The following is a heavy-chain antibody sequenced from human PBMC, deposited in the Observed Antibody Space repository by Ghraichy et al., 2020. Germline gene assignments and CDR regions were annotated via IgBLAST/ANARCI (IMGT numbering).Heavy chain of an antibody. Sequence: GESLNISCKGSGYSFTSYWIGWVRQMPGKGLEWMGIIYPGDSDTRYSPSFQGQVTISADKSISTAYLQWSSLKASDTAMYYCARHLGPPDDEYSSSSTFFGDYYYGMDVWGQGTTVTVSS. CDR1: GYSFTSYW. CDR2: IYPGDSDT. CDR3: ARHLGPPDDEYSSSSTFFGDYYYGMDV. V-gene: IGHV5-51*01. D-gene: IGHD6-6*01. J-gene: IGHJ6*02.